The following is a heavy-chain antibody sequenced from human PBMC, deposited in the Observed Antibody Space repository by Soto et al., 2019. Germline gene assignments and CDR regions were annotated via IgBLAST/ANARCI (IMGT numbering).Heavy chain of an antibody. CDR2: IYYSGST. CDR1: GGSVSSGSYY. D-gene: IGHD1-26*01. J-gene: IGHJ4*02. V-gene: IGHV4-61*01. CDR3: ARFRGSYFDY. Sequence: SETLSLTCTVSGGSVSSGSYYWSWIRQPPGKGLEWIGYIYYSGSTNYNPSLKSRVTISVDTSKNQFSLKLSSVTAADTAVYYCARFRGSYFDYWGQGTLVTVSS.